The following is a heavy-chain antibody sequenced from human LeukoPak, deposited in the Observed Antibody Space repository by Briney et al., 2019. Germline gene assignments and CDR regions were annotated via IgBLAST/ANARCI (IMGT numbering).Heavy chain of an antibody. CDR2: ISSSSSVL. D-gene: IGHD6-6*01. CDR1: GFAFSSYS. Sequence: PGGSLRLSCAASGFAFSSYSFNWVRHAPGKGLEWVSSISSSSSVLYYPDSLQGRFTISRDNAKNSLYLKMNGLRAEDTAMYYCARGSSYGSSSIYSYYMDAWGKGTPVTVSS. CDR3: ARGSSYGSSSIYSYYMDA. V-gene: IGHV3-21*01. J-gene: IGHJ6*03.